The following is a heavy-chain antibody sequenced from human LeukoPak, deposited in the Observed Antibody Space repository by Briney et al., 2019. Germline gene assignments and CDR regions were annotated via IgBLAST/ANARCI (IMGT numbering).Heavy chain of an antibody. CDR1: GFTFSTYA. CDR3: ARAGATVTTNYFDP. V-gene: IGHV3-23*01. D-gene: IGHD4-11*01. J-gene: IGHJ5*02. Sequence: GGSLRLSCAASGFTFSTYAMNWVRQAPGKGLEWVSLISDSGDNTYYADSVKGRFTISRDNSKNTVSLQMNSLRADDTAVYYCARAGATVTTNYFDPWGQGTLVTVSS. CDR2: ISDSGDNT.